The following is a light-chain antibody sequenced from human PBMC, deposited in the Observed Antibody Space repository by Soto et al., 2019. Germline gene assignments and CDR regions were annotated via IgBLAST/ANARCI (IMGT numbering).Light chain of an antibody. CDR3: LLSCGAAVV. Sequence: QAVVTQETSLTVSPGGTITLTCGSNTGAVASGHYPYWFQQKPGQAPRTLIYDTNNKHSWTPARFSGSLLGGKAALTLSGAQPEDEAEYHCLLSCGAAVVFGGGTKLTVL. CDR2: DTN. V-gene: IGLV7-46*01. CDR1: TGAVASGHY. J-gene: IGLJ2*01.